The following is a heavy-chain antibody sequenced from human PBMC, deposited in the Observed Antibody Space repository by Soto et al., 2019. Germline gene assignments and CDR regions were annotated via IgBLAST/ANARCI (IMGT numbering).Heavy chain of an antibody. J-gene: IGHJ4*02. CDR2: ISHSDDVG. Sequence: EGQVLESGGALVDPTGALRLSGSASGLNFTNHVINWVRQAPGKVLEWVSSISHSDDVGFYADAVRGRFIVSRDMSTNSVFLQMNFLRVEDTAIYYFAKTGGATQLEDDWGQGTLVTVSS. V-gene: IGHV3-23*01. CDR3: AKTGGATQLEDD. D-gene: IGHD1-1*01. CDR1: GLNFTNHV.